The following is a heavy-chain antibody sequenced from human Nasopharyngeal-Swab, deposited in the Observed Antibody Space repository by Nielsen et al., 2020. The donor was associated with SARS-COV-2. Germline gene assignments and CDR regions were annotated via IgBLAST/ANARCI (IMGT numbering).Heavy chain of an antibody. V-gene: IGHV3-7*01. CDR1: GFTLSSFW. CDR3: ARLSGSSWDFDL. CDR2: IKQDGSEK. D-gene: IGHD6-13*01. Sequence: GESLKISCAASGFTLSSFWMTWVRQAPGKGLEWVANIKQDGSEKYYVDSVKGRFTISRDNAKNSLYLQMNSLRAEDTAVYYCARLSGSSWDFDLWGRGTLVTVPS. J-gene: IGHJ2*01.